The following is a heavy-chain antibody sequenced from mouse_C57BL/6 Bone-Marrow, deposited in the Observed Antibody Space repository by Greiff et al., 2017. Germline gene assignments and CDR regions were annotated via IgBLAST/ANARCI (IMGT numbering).Heavy chain of an antibody. CDR1: GYTFTSYW. J-gene: IGHJ2*01. CDR2: INPSSGYT. Sequence: VQLQQSGAELAKPGASVKLSCKASGYTFTSYWMHWVKQRPGQGLEWIGYINPSSGYTKYNQKFKDKATLTADKSPSTDYMQLSSLTYEDAAVYYCATTVWGYWGQGTALTVSA. CDR3: ATTVWGY. V-gene: IGHV1-7*01. D-gene: IGHD1-1*01.